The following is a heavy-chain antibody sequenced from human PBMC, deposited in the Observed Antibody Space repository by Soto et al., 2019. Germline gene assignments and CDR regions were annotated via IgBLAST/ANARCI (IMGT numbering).Heavy chain of an antibody. D-gene: IGHD3-3*01. V-gene: IGHV4-59*02. CDR3: ARTAGTFDNFWSGYGYDI. CDR1: GASVNDYY. Sequence: SETLSLTCTVSGASVNDYYWNWVRQPPGKGLEWIGFIHYTGSRIFNPSLQSRVTMSVDVSKRQFSLTLSSVTAADTAVYYCARTAGTFDNFWSGYGYDIWGPGTKVTVSS. CDR2: IHYTGSR. J-gene: IGHJ3*02.